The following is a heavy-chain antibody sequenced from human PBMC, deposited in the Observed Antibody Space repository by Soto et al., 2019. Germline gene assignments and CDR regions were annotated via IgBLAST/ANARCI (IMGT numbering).Heavy chain of an antibody. CDR3: ARFGQGAAAGTGQRGDAFDI. V-gene: IGHV1-8*01. CDR1: GYTFTSYD. J-gene: IGHJ3*02. Sequence: GASVKVSCKASGYTFTSYDINRVRQATGQGLEWMGWMNPNSGNTGYAQKFQGRVTMTRNTSISTAYMELSSLRSDDTAVYYCARFGQGAAAGTGQRGDAFDIWGQGTMVTVSS. D-gene: IGHD6-13*01. CDR2: MNPNSGNT.